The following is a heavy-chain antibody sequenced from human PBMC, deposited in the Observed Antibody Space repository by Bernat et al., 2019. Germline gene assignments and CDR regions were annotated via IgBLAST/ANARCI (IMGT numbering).Heavy chain of an antibody. J-gene: IGHJ5*01. D-gene: IGHD3/OR15-3a*01. CDR3: ARDSGGNPDDDVWTGLGWFDA. Sequence: EVQLVESGGGLVQPGGSLILSSAASGFTVSSNYMSWVRQAPGKGLELATVIYSGGSTYDGASVKGRVTISRDKSENTLYLQMNRLRGWATAVYYCARDSGGNPDDDVWTGLGWFDAWGQGTLVTVSS. V-gene: IGHV3-66*01. CDR1: GFTVSSNY. CDR2: IYSGGST.